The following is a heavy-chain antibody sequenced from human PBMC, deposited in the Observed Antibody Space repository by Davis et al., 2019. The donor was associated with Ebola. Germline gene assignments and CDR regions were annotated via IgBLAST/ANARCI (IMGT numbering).Heavy chain of an antibody. D-gene: IGHD3-3*01. CDR3: ARDLGLDFAVVTYFDY. V-gene: IGHV3-7*01. CDR1: GFTFSSYW. CDR2: IKQDGSEK. Sequence: GESLKISCAASGFTFSSYWMSWVRQAPGKGLEWVANIKQDGSEKYYVDSVKGRFTISRDNAKNSLYLQMNSMRAEDTAVYYCARDLGLDFAVVTYFDYWGHGAPVTVSS. J-gene: IGHJ4*01.